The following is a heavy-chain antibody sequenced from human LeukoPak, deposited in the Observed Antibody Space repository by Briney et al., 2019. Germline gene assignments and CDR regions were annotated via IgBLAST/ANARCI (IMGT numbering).Heavy chain of an antibody. CDR1: GGSTSSYY. V-gene: IGHV4-59*01. Sequence: SETLSLTCTVSGGSTSSYYWSRIRQPPGKGLEWIGYIYYSGSTNYNPSLKSRVTISVDTSKNQFSLKLSSVTAADTAVYYCARVGSTSSLFDYWGQGTLVTVSS. J-gene: IGHJ4*02. CDR3: ARVGSTSSLFDY. CDR2: IYYSGST. D-gene: IGHD2-2*01.